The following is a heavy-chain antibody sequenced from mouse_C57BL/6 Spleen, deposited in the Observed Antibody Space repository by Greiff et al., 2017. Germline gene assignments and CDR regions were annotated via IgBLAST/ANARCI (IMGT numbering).Heavy chain of an antibody. J-gene: IGHJ2*01. D-gene: IGHD2-3*01. V-gene: IGHV1-5*01. CDR3: TIYDGYYFDY. Sequence: DVQLQESGPVLARPGASVKMSCKTSGYTFTSYWMHWVKPRPGQGLEWIGALSPGNSDTSYNQKFKGKAKLTAVSAASTAYMALSSLTKEDSAVYDCTIYDGYYFDYWGQGTTRTVSS. CDR2: LSPGNSDT. CDR1: GYTFTSYW.